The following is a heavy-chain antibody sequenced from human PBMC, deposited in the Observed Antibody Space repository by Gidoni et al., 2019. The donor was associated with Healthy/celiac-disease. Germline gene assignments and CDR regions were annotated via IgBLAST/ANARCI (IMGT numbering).Heavy chain of an antibody. CDR2: ISSNGGST. V-gene: IGHV3-64*01. CDR3: ARSSGWYKYYYYYYGMDV. CDR1: GFTFSSYA. J-gene: IGHJ6*02. Sequence: EVQLVESGGGLVQPGGSLRLSCAASGFTFSSYAMHWVRQAPGKGLEYVSAISSNGGSTYYANSVKGRFTISRDNSKNTLYLQMGSLRAEDMAVYYCARSSGWYKYYYYYYGMDVWGQGTTVTVSS. D-gene: IGHD6-19*01.